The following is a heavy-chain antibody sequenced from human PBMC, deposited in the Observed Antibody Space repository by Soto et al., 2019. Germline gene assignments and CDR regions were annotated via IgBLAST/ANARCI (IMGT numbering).Heavy chain of an antibody. CDR2: IFYSGGT. V-gene: IGHV4-31*03. Sequence: PSETLSLTCTVSGGSISSGGYYWSWIRQHPGKGLEWIGYIFYSGGTYYNPSLKSRVTISVDTSKNQFSLKLSSVTAADTAVYYCARARRGYIDYWGQGTLVTVSS. CDR3: ARARRGYIDY. J-gene: IGHJ4*02. CDR1: GGSISSGGYY.